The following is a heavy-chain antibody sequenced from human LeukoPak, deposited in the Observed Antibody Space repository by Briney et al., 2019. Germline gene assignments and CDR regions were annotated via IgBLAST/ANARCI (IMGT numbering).Heavy chain of an antibody. CDR1: GFTFSSYS. V-gene: IGHV3-21*01. Sequence: GGSLRLSCAASGFTFSSYSMNWVRQAPGKGLEWVSSISSSSSYIYYADSVKGRFTISRDNAKNSLYLQMNSLRAEDTAVYYCVRDRRITLSFDIWGQGTMVTVSS. CDR3: VRDRRITLSFDI. J-gene: IGHJ3*02. D-gene: IGHD3-10*01. CDR2: ISSSSSYI.